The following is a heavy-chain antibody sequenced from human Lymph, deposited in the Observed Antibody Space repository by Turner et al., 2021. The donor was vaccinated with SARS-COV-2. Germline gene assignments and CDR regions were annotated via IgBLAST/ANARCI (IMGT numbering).Heavy chain of an antibody. J-gene: IGHJ6*02. CDR1: GGTFSSSA. CDR2: IIPLLAIA. CDR3: ARIAAPGMGGGVHYYYYAMDV. V-gene: IGHV1-69*10. Sequence: QVQLVQAGAEVKKPGSSVKVSCKASGGTFSSSAISWVRQAPGQGLEWMGGIIPLLAIANNAQKFQGRVTITAEKSTSTAYMGLSSRRSEDKDVYFCARIAAPGMGGGVHYYYYAMDVWGQGTTVTVSS. D-gene: IGHD6-13*01.